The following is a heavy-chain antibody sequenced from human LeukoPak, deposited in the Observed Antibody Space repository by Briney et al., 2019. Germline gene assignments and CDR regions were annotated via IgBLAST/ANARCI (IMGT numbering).Heavy chain of an antibody. J-gene: IGHJ4*02. CDR1: GGSFSDYY. CDR3: ARKYSSGRIFDY. V-gene: IGHV4-34*01. CDR2: INHSGIT. Sequence: PSETLSLTCAVYGGSFSDYYWSWIRQPPGKGLEWIGEINHSGITNYNPSLRSRVTISVETSKNQFSLKLSSVTAADTAVYYCARKYSSGRIFDYWGQGTLVTVSS. D-gene: IGHD6-19*01.